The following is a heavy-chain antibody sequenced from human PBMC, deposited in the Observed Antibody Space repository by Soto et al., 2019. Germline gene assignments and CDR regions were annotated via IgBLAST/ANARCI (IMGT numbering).Heavy chain of an antibody. Sequence: PSETLSLTCAVYGGSFSGYYWSWIRQPPGKGLEWIGEINHSGGTNYNPSLKSRVTISVDTSKNQFSLKLSSVTAADTAVYYCARGPTLGYCTNGVCYPFDPWGQGTLVTVSS. J-gene: IGHJ5*02. CDR3: ARGPTLGYCTNGVCYPFDP. D-gene: IGHD2-8*01. CDR2: INHSGGT. CDR1: GGSFSGYY. V-gene: IGHV4-34*01.